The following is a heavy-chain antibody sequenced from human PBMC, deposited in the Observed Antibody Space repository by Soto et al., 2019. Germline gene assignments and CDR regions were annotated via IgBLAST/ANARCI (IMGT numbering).Heavy chain of an antibody. Sequence: GSLRLSCAVSGFNSNNYGINWVRQAPGKGLEWVSSVSKSDYTYYSDSVKGRFTISRDNAKNSVSLQMNTLRAEDTAVYYCAREDSIIIPAVSDFWGQGTLVTVSS. D-gene: IGHD2-2*01. CDR1: GFNSNNYG. J-gene: IGHJ4*02. CDR3: AREDSIIIPAVSDF. V-gene: IGHV3-21*01. CDR2: VSKSDYT.